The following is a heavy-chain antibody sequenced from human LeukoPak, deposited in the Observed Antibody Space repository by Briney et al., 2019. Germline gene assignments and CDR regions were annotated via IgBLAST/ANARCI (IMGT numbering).Heavy chain of an antibody. D-gene: IGHD3-22*01. CDR2: IYYSGST. V-gene: IGHV4-59*08. Sequence: SETLSLTCTVSGGSISSYYWSWIRQPPGKGLEWIGYIYYSGSTNYNPSLKSRVTISVDTSKNQFSLKLSSVTAADTAVYYCARRGGYYDSSGYVRAFDIWGQGTMVTVSS. CDR1: GGSISSYY. CDR3: ARRGGYYDSSGYVRAFDI. J-gene: IGHJ3*02.